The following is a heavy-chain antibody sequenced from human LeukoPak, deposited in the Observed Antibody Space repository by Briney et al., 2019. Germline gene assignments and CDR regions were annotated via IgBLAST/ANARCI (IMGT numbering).Heavy chain of an antibody. J-gene: IGHJ5*02. CDR1: GGSFSGYY. CDR3: ARGRGIASRPWFDP. CDR2: INHSGRT. D-gene: IGHD6-6*01. Sequence: SETLSLTCAVYGGSFSGYYWSWIRQPPGKGLEWIGQINHSGRTNYNPSLKGRVSISVDTSKNKFSLKLSSVTAADTAVYYCARGRGIASRPWFDPWGQGTLVTVFS. V-gene: IGHV4-34*01.